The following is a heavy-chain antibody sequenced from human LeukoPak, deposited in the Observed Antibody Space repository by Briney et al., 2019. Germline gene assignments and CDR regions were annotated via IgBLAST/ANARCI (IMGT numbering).Heavy chain of an antibody. CDR3: ARSREGSGAFDI. CDR1: GFNFSSYA. V-gene: IGHV3-30-3*01. D-gene: IGHD3-10*01. CDR2: ISYDGSNK. Sequence: GGSLRLSCAASGFNFSSYAMHWVRQAPGKGLEWVAVISYDGSNKYYADSVKGRFTISRDNSKNTLYLQMNSLRAEDTAVYYCARSREGSGAFDIWGQGTMVTVSS. J-gene: IGHJ3*02.